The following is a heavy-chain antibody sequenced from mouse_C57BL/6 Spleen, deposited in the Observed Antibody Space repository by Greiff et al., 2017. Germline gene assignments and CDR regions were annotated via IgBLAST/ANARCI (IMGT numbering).Heavy chain of an antibody. CDR3: ARYDYGHYYAMDY. CDR2: INPYNGGT. CDR1: GYTFTDYY. J-gene: IGHJ4*01. V-gene: IGHV1-19*01. Sequence: EVQLQQSGPVLVKPGASVKMSCKASGYTFTDYYMNWVKQSHGKSLEWIGVINPYNGGTSYNQKFKGKATLTVDKSSSTAYMELNSLTSEDSAVYYCARYDYGHYYAMDYWGQGTSVTVSS. D-gene: IGHD2-4*01.